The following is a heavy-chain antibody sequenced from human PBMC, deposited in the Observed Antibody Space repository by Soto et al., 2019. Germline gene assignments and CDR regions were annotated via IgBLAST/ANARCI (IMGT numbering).Heavy chain of an antibody. J-gene: IGHJ5*02. V-gene: IGHV4-30-2*01. CDR2: IYHSGST. D-gene: IGHD2-2*01. CDR1: GGSISSGGYS. CDR3: ARVMEGYCSSTSCYAGGYFDP. Sequence: SETLSLTCAVSGGSISSGGYSWSWIRQPPGKGLEWIGYIYHSGSTYYNPSLKSRVTISVDRSKNQFSLKLSSVTAVDTAVYYCARVMEGYCSSTSCYAGGYFDPWGQGTLVTVSS.